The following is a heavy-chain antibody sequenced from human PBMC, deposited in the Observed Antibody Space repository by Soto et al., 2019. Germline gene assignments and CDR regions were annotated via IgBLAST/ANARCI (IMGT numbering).Heavy chain of an antibody. CDR3: ARDRVESGYPEYFQH. J-gene: IGHJ1*01. Sequence: EVPLVESGGGLIQPGGSLRLSCAASGFTVSSNYMSWVRQAPAKGLEWVSVIYSGGSTYYADSVKGRFTISRDNSKNTLYLQMNSLRAEDTAVYYCARDRVESGYPEYFQHWGQGTLVTVSS. V-gene: IGHV3-53*01. CDR1: GFTVSSNY. CDR2: IYSGGST. D-gene: IGHD3-22*01.